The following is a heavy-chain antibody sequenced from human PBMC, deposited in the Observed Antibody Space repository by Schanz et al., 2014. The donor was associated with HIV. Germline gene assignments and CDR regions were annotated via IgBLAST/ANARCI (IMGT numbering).Heavy chain of an antibody. D-gene: IGHD3-3*01. CDR2: IDHSGST. V-gene: IGHV4-31*09. J-gene: IGHJ4*02. CDR3: XXXQSFDFWSGYRVGYFDY. Sequence: QVQLQESGPGLVKPSQTLSLTCNVSGDSISNTTHYWGWIRQPPGKGLEWIGNIDHSGSTYYNPSLKSRVTISIHMSKNQXXXXXSSVTAADTAVXXXXXXQSFDFWSGYRVGYFDYWGQGTLVTVSS. CDR1: GDSISNTTHY.